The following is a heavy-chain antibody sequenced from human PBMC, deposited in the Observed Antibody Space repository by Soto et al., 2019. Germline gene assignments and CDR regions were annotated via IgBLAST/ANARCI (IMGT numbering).Heavy chain of an antibody. J-gene: IGHJ4*02. V-gene: IGHV1-18*01. D-gene: IGHD3-22*01. CDR3: ARDWDNDSSGYYYAPPDYGFDY. Sequence: QVQLVQSGAEVKKPGASVKVSCKASGYTFTSYGISWVRQAPGQGLEWMGWISAYNGNTNYAQKLQGRVTMTTDTSTSTAYMELRSLRSADTAVYYCARDWDNDSSGYYYAPPDYGFDYWGQGTLVTVSS. CDR1: GYTFTSYG. CDR2: ISAYNGNT.